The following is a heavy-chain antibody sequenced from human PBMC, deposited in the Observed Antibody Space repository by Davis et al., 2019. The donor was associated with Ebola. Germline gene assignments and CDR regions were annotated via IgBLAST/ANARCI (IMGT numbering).Heavy chain of an antibody. V-gene: IGHV1-69*13. D-gene: IGHD4-17*01. CDR1: GGTFSSYA. J-gene: IGHJ4*02. CDR2: IIPIFGTA. Sequence: SVQVSCKASGGTFSSYAISWVRQAPGQGLEWMGGIIPIFGTANYAQKFQGRVTITADESTSTAYMELSSLRSEDTAVYYCARDHFSYGDYRRRCLDYWGQGTLVTVSS. CDR3: ARDHFSYGDYRRRCLDY.